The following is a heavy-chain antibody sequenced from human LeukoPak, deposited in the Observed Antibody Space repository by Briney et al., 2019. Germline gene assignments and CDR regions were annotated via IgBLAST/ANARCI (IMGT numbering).Heavy chain of an antibody. D-gene: IGHD2-2*01. CDR3: ARDQGVVPAAMIGIDV. CDR2: ISSNGGST. V-gene: IGHV3-64*01. Sequence: GGSLRLSCSASGFTVSRYAMHWVRQAPGKGLEYVSAISSNGGSTYYANSVKGRFTISRDNSKNTLYLQMGSLRAEDMAVYYCARDQGVVPAAMIGIDVWGQGTTVTVSS. CDR1: GFTVSRYA. J-gene: IGHJ6*02.